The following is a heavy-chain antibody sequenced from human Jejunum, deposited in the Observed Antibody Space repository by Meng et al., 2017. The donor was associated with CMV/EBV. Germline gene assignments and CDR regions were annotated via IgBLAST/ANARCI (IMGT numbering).Heavy chain of an antibody. J-gene: IGHJ4*02. CDR3: ARDSPLVY. CDR1: GYMFTRYP. CDR2: INPSTGST. Sequence: KVSCKASGYMFTRYPMHWVRQAPGQGLEWMGMINPSTGSTTYTEKFQGRVTMTSDTSTSTVYMEMTSLRPEDTAIYYCARDSPLVYWGQGTLVTVSS. V-gene: IGHV1-46*01.